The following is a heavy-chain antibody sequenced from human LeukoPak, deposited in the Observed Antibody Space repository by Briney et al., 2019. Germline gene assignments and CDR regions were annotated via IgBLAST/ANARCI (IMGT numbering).Heavy chain of an antibody. CDR1: GFTFSSYA. D-gene: IGHD6-13*01. J-gene: IGHJ4*02. CDR3: AKDRGAAAESLPPDDY. CDR2: ISGSGGST. V-gene: IGHV3-23*01. Sequence: PGGSLRLSCAASGFTFSSYAMSWVRQAPGKGLEWVSAISGSGGSTYYADSVKGRFTISRDNSKNTLYLQMNSLRAEDAAVYYCAKDRGAAAESLPPDDYWGQGTLVTVSS.